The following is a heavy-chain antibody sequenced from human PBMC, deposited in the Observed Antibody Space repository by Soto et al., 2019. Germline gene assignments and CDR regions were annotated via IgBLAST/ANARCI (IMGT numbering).Heavy chain of an antibody. CDR1: GDSISSGEYS. Sequence: QVRLEESGPGLVKPSQTLSLTCTVSGDSISSGEYSWNWIRQLPGKGLEWIGYIHSSGKIDYSPSLGSPLTLSMDTTHNRLSLEVTSVTAADTAVYFCARSTDHRRAFDIWGRGTLVAVSS. CDR2: IHSSGKI. J-gene: IGHJ3*02. CDR3: ARSTDHRRAFDI. V-gene: IGHV4-30-4*08.